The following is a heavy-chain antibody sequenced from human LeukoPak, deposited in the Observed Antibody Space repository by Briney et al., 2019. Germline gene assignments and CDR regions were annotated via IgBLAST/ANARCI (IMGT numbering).Heavy chain of an antibody. J-gene: IGHJ4*02. CDR2: ISGSGGST. CDR1: GFTFSDYY. Sequence: GGSLRLSCAASGFTFSDYYMSWIRQAPGKGLEWVSTISGSGGSTYYADSVKGRFTISRDNSKDTLYLQMSSLRAEDTAVYYCAKGGGDTSDWGQGTLVTVSS. CDR3: AKGGGDTSD. D-gene: IGHD2-21*01. V-gene: IGHV3-23*01.